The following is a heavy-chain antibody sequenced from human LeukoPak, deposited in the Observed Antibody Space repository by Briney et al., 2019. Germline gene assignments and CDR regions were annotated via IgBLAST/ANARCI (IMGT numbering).Heavy chain of an antibody. CDR3: ARDRMILYGDYGRDAFDI. CDR2: ISAYNGNT. Sequence: GASVKVSCKASGYTFTSYGISWVRQAPGQGLEWMGWISAYNGNTNYAQKLQGRVTMTTDTSTSTAYMELRSLRSDDTAVYYCARDRMILYGDYGRDAFDIWGQGTMVTVSS. CDR1: GYTFTSYG. J-gene: IGHJ3*02. D-gene: IGHD4-17*01. V-gene: IGHV1-18*01.